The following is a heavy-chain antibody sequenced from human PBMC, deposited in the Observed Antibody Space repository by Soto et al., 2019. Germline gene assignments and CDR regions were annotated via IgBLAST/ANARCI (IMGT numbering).Heavy chain of an antibody. CDR1: GFTFSSYG. Sequence: GGSLRLSCAASGFTFSSYGMHWVRQAPGKGLEWVAVISYDGSNKYYADSVKGRFTISRDNSKNTLYLQMNSLRAEDTAVYYCAKECSIVVVPAALDNWFDPWGQGT. CDR2: ISYDGSNK. J-gene: IGHJ5*02. D-gene: IGHD2-2*01. V-gene: IGHV3-30*18. CDR3: AKECSIVVVPAALDNWFDP.